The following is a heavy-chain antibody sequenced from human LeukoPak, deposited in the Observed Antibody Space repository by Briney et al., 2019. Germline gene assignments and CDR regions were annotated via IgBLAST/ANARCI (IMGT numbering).Heavy chain of an antibody. CDR3: AKDVRSSGSLYWYFDL. D-gene: IGHD6-19*01. CDR2: ISGSGGST. Sequence: GGSLRLSCAASGLTFSSYAMSWVRQAPGKGLEWVSAISGSGGSTYYADSVKGRFTISRDNSKNTLYLQMNSLRAEDTAVYYCAKDVRSSGSLYWYFDLWGRGTLVTVSS. CDR1: GLTFSSYA. V-gene: IGHV3-23*01. J-gene: IGHJ2*01.